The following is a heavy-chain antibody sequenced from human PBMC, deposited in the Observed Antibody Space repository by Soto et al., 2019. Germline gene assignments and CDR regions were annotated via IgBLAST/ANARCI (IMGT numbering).Heavy chain of an antibody. CDR3: ARARGYCSGGSCYFVYFDY. CDR1: GYSFTSYW. D-gene: IGHD2-15*01. V-gene: IGHV5-51*01. Sequence: PGESLKISCKGSGYSFTSYWIGWVRQMPGKGLEWTGIIYPGDSDTRYSPSFQGQVTISADKSISTAYLQWSSLKASDTAMYYCARARGYCSGGSCYFVYFDYWGQGTLVTVSS. J-gene: IGHJ4*02. CDR2: IYPGDSDT.